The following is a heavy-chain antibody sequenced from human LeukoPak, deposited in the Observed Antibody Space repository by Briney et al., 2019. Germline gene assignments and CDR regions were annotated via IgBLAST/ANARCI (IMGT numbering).Heavy chain of an antibody. D-gene: IGHD6-13*01. V-gene: IGHV4-38-2*02. CDR1: GYSISSGYY. J-gene: IGHJ5*02. CDR3: AREGDSGSVGWFDP. Sequence: SETLSLTCSVSGYSISSGYYWGWIRQPPGKGVEWIGSIYHSERTYYNPSLKSRVTISVDTSKNRFSLRLSSVTAADTAVYYCAREGDSGSVGWFDPWGQGTLVTVSS. CDR2: IYHSERT.